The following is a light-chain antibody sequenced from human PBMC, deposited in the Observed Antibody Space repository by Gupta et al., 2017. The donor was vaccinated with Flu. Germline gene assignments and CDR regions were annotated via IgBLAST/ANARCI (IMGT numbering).Light chain of an antibody. CDR3: QQGYSTPYT. V-gene: IGKV1-39*01. CDR2: AAS. CDR1: HSIYNY. J-gene: IGKJ4*01. Sequence: GDRVTITCRASHSIYNYLNWYQQQPGRAPKLLIYAASNLQTGVPSRLSGRGSGTDFTLTITGLLPEDFGAYYCQQGYSTPYTFGGGTKVDIK.